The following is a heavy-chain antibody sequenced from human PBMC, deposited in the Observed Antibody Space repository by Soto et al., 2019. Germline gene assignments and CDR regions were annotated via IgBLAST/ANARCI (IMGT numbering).Heavy chain of an antibody. CDR1: GGTFSSYA. CDR3: ARDYQSTAEYFQH. V-gene: IGHV1-18*01. D-gene: IGHD3-16*02. CDR2: ISAYNGTT. J-gene: IGHJ1*01. Sequence: GASVKVSCKASGGTFSSYAISWVRQAPGQGLEWMGWISAYNGTTNYAQKLQGRVTMTTDTSTSTAYMELRSLRSDDTAVYYCARDYQSTAEYFQHWGQGTLVTVSS.